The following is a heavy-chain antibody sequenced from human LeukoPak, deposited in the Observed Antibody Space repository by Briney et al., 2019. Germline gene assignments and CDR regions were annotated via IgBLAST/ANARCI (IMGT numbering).Heavy chain of an antibody. J-gene: IGHJ4*02. CDR3: ARGRRDGYNTLDY. CDR2: IYYSGST. D-gene: IGHD5-24*01. CDR1: GGSISSYY. Sequence: PSETLSLTCTVSGGSISSYYWNWIRQPPGKGLEWIGYIYYSGSTNYNPSLKSRVTISVDTSKNQFPLKLSSVTAADTAVYYCARGRRDGYNTLDYWGQGTLVTVSS. V-gene: IGHV4-59*01.